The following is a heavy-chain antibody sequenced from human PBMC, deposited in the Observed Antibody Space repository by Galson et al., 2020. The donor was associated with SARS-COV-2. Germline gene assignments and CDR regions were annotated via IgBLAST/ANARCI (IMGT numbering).Heavy chain of an antibody. V-gene: IGHV3-7*01. J-gene: IGHJ4*02. CDR1: GFTFNRNW. Sequence: GGSLRLSCTGSGFTFNRNWMTWVRQAPGKGLEWVAHINQDESAKAYVDSVKGRFIISRDNVKNSLFLQMNSLRVEDTAVYYCASGGGWLIDYWGQGTLVTVAS. CDR3: ASGGGWLIDY. CDR2: INQDESAK. D-gene: IGHD6-19*01.